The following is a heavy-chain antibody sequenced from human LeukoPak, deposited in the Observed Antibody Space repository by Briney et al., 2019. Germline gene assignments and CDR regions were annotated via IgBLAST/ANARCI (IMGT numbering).Heavy chain of an antibody. CDR2: IGGIGAST. J-gene: IGHJ4*02. CDR3: AKGPFFYYDASGYNYYDL. Sequence: GGSLRLSCAASGFTFSSYAMSWVRQAPGNGREGVSSIGGIGASTYYAVSVKCRFTISRDVSKNTLSLQMNSLRADDTAVYYCAKGPFFYYDASGYNYYDLWGQGTLVTVSS. V-gene: IGHV3-23*01. CDR1: GFTFSSYA. D-gene: IGHD3-22*01.